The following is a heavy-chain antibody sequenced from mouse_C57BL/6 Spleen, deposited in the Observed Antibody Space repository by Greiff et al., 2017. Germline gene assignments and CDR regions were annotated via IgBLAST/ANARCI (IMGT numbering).Heavy chain of an antibody. CDR2: INPGSGGT. J-gene: IGHJ2*01. CDR1: GYAFTNYL. D-gene: IGHD1-1*01. V-gene: IGHV1-54*01. CDR3: ARCYYGSSYGDY. Sequence: VQLQQSGAELVRPGTSVKVSCKASGYAFTNYLIEWVKQRPGQGLEWIGVINPGSGGTNYNEKFKGKATLTADKSSSTAYMQLSSLTSEDSAVYFCARCYYGSSYGDYWGQGTTLTVSS.